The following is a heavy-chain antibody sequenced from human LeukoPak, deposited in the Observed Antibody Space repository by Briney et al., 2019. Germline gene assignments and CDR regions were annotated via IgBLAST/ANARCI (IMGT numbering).Heavy chain of an antibody. V-gene: IGHV4-34*01. CDR1: GGSFSGYY. CDR3: ARVPVLGY. CDR2: INHSGST. Sequence: SETLSLTCAVYGGSFSGYYWSWIRQPPGKGLEWIGEINHSGSTNYNPSLKSRVTISVDTSKNQFSLKLSSATAADTAVYYCARVPVLGYWGQGTLVTVSS. D-gene: IGHD6-6*01. J-gene: IGHJ4*02.